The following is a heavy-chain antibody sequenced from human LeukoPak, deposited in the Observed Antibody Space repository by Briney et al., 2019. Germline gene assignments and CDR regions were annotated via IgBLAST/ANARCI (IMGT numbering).Heavy chain of an antibody. CDR1: GGSISSSTHY. CDR3: ARRGYDGFLDWFDP. D-gene: IGHD5-12*01. Sequence: PSETLSLTCTVSGGSISSSTHYWGWIRQPPGKGLEWIVSIYYSGSTYYNPSLKSRVSISVDTSKNQFSLKLSSVTAADTAVYYCARRGYDGFLDWFDPWGQGILVTVSS. J-gene: IGHJ5*02. V-gene: IGHV4-39*01. CDR2: IYYSGST.